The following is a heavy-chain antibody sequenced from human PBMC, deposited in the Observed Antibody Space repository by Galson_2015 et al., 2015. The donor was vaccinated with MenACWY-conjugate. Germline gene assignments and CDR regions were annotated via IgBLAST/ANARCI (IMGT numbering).Heavy chain of an antibody. CDR2: MSFDGKKT. Sequence: SLRISCAASGFTFSSFAMDWVRQAPGKGLEWVATMSFDGKKTYYADSVKGRFTVSRDNSNNTLHLQMNSLGVDNTAVYYCARDPGKVGAAYFDHWGQGTLVSVSS. D-gene: IGHD2-15*01. V-gene: IGHV3-30*04. CDR1: GFTFSSFA. J-gene: IGHJ4*02. CDR3: ARDPGKVGAAYFDH.